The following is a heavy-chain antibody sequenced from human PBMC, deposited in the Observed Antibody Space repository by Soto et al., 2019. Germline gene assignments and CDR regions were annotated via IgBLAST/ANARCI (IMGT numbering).Heavy chain of an antibody. V-gene: IGHV1-24*01. J-gene: IGHJ4*02. Sequence: ASVKVSCKVSGYTLTELSMHWVRQAPGKGLEWMGGFDPEDGETIYAQKFQGRVTMTEDTSTDTAYMELSSLRSEDTAVYYCSSLGKPPLGYCSGGSCYDFVYWGQGTLVTVSS. CDR1: GYTLTELS. D-gene: IGHD2-15*01. CDR2: FDPEDGET. CDR3: SSLGKPPLGYCSGGSCYDFVY.